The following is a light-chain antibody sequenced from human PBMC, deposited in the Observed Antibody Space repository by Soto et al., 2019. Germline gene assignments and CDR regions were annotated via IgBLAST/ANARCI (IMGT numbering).Light chain of an antibody. V-gene: IGKV3-11*01. CDR1: QSVSSY. Sequence: EIVLTQSPATLSLSPGERATFSCRASQSVSSYLAWYQQKPGQAPRLLIYDASNRATGIRARFSGSGSGTVFTLTISSLEPEDFAVYYCQQRSNWPLTFGGGTKVEIK. J-gene: IGKJ4*01. CDR2: DAS. CDR3: QQRSNWPLT.